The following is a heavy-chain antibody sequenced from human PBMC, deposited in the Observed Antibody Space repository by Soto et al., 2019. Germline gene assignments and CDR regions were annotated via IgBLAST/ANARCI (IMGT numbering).Heavy chain of an antibody. V-gene: IGHV3-21*01. CDR1: GFTFSSYS. Sequence: GGSLRLSCAASGFTFSSYSMNWCRQAPGKGLEWVSSISSSSSYIYYADSVKGRFTISRDNAKNSLYLQMNSLRAEDTAVYYCARDPPIYYYDSSGYYIRDAFDIWGQGTMVTVSS. CDR3: ARDPPIYYYDSSGYYIRDAFDI. J-gene: IGHJ3*02. D-gene: IGHD3-22*01. CDR2: ISSSSSYI.